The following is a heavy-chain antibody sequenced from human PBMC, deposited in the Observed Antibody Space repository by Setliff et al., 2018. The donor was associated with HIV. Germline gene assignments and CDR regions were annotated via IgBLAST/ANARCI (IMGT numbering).Heavy chain of an antibody. CDR2: INHSGST. CDR3: ARVRDPNWNYDMDV. D-gene: IGHD1-1*01. Sequence: SETLSLTCAVYGGSFNNYYWSWIRQPPGKGLEWIGEINHSGSTSYNPSLKSRVTISVDTSKNQFSLKLNSITAADTAIYFCARVRDPNWNYDMDVWGQGTTVTVPS. J-gene: IGHJ6*03. CDR1: GGSFNNYY. V-gene: IGHV4-34*01.